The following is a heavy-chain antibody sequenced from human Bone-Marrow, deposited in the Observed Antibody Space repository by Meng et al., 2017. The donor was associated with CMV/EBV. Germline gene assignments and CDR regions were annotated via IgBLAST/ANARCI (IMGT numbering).Heavy chain of an antibody. J-gene: IGHJ4*02. V-gene: IGHV1-2*02. CDR3: VRDHNWGPDY. CDR2: IYPNSGGT. CDR1: GYRFSDHY. D-gene: IGHD1-1*01. Sequence: QGQLGQPGAEWKSPGASVKVSCQTSGYRFSDHYMHWVRQAPGQGLEWMGWIYPNSGGTHYAQKFQDRVTMTRDTSISTVYMELSRLTSDDTAVYYCVRDHNWGPDYWGQGTLVTVSS.